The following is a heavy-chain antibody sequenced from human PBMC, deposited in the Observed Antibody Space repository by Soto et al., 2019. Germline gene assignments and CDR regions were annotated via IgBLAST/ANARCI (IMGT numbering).Heavy chain of an antibody. CDR1: GFSLSSSGVG. V-gene: IGHV2-5*01. Sequence: QITLKESGPTLVKPTQTLTLTCTFSGFSLSSSGVGVGWIRQPPGKALEWLALIYWNDDKRYTPSLKSRLTIPNDPSNDQVVLTMTNLDPVDTGTYYGAHTGVGAYYCSAMDVWGQGTTVTVSS. CDR2: IYWNDDK. D-gene: IGHD3-16*01. J-gene: IGHJ6*02. CDR3: AHTGVGAYYCSAMDV.